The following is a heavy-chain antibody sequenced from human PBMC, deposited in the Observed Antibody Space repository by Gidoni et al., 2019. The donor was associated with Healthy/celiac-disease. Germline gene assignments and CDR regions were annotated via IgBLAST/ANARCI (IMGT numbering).Heavy chain of an antibody. CDR2: INHSGST. V-gene: IGHV4-34*01. Sequence: QVQLQQWGAGLLKPSETLSLTCAVYGGSFSGYYWSWIRQPPGKGLAWIGEINHSGSTNYNSSLKSRVTISVDTSKNQFSLKLSSVTAADTAVYYCARAGSGGSYYNYWGQGTLVTVSS. D-gene: IGHD1-26*01. CDR1: GGSFSGYY. CDR3: ARAGSGGSYYNY. J-gene: IGHJ4*02.